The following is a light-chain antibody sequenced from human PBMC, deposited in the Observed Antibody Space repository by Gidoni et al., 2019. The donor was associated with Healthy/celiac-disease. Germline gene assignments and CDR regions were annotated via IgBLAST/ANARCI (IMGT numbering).Light chain of an antibody. J-gene: IGLJ3*02. CDR2: EDS. Sequence: QSALTQPASVSGSPGQSITISCTGTTSDDGVYNYVSWYQQHPVKAPKLMICEDSNRPSGVSNRFSDSKSGNTASLTISGLQAEDEADYYCSSYTSSSTLEVFGGGTKLTVL. CDR1: TSDDGVYNY. CDR3: SSYTSSSTLEV. V-gene: IGLV2-14*01.